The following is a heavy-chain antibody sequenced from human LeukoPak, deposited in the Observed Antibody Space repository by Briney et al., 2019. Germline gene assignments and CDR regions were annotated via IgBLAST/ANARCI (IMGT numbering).Heavy chain of an antibody. V-gene: IGHV1-24*01. Sequence: ASVKVSCKVSGYTLTELSMHWVRQAPGKGLEWMGGFDPEDGETIYAQKFQGRVTITTDESTSTAYMELSSLRSEDTAVYYCARLSTRVGPMDVWGKGTTVTVSS. CDR3: ARLSTRVGPMDV. J-gene: IGHJ6*03. CDR1: GYTLTELS. CDR2: FDPEDGET. D-gene: IGHD2/OR15-2a*01.